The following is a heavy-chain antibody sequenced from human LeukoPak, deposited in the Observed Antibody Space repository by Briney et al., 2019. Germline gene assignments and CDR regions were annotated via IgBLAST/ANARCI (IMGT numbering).Heavy chain of an antibody. D-gene: IGHD2-21*02. V-gene: IGHV4-39*01. CDR2: IYYSGST. J-gene: IGHJ4*02. CDR1: GGSSSSSSYY. Sequence: PSETLSLTCTVSGGSSSSSSYYWGWIRQPPGKGLEWIGSIYYSGSTYYNPSLKSRVTISVDTSKNQFSLKLSSVTAADTAVYYCARVTRYYFDYWGQGTLVTVSS. CDR3: ARVTRYYFDY.